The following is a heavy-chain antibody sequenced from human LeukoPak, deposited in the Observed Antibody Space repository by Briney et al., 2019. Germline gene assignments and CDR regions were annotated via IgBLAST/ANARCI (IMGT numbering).Heavy chain of an antibody. J-gene: IGHJ4*02. CDR1: GFTFSSYA. CDR2: ISYDGSNK. V-gene: IGHV3-30*04. Sequence: GGFLRLSCAASGFTFSSYAMHWVRQAPGKGLEWVAVISYDGSNKYYADSVKGRFTISRDNSKNTLYLQMSSLRAEDTAVYYCARSLFGFGESWDDYWGQGTLVTVSS. CDR3: ARSLFGFGESWDDY. D-gene: IGHD3-10*01.